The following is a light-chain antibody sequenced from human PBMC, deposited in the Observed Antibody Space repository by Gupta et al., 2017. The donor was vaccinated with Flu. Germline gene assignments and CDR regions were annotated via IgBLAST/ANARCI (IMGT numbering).Light chain of an antibody. Sequence: CRVRRSVSSNLDWYQQKPGQSPRLLIYAASTRATGIPARFSGSGSGTEFTLIISSVQAEDFGVYCCKQDISWPRTFGQGTKVEI. CDR3: KQDISWPRT. CDR1: RSVSSN. CDR2: AAS. J-gene: IGKJ1*01. V-gene: IGKV3-15*01.